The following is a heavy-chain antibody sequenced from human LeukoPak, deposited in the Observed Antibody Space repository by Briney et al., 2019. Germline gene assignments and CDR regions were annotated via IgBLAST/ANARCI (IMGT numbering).Heavy chain of an antibody. V-gene: IGHV3-23*01. CDR2: LTGSGGNT. Sequence: GGSLRLSCAASGFTVSNDYMAWVRQAPGKGLEWVSGLTGSGGNTYYADSVKGRFTISRDNSKNTLSLQMNSLRAEDAAVYYCVKFRGIQHYNYHMDVWGKGTTVTVSS. CDR1: GFTVSNDY. D-gene: IGHD3-10*01. J-gene: IGHJ6*03. CDR3: VKFRGIQHYNYHMDV.